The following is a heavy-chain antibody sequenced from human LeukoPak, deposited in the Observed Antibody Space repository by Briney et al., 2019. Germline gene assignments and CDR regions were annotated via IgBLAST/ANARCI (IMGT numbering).Heavy chain of an antibody. CDR1: GFTLSDYY. J-gene: IGHJ4*02. Sequence: GGSLRLSCAAAGFTLSDYYMSWIRQAPGKGLEWVSYSSSSGSTIYYADSVKGRFAISRDNAKNSLYLQMNSLRAEDTAVYYCARRRDFIDYWGQGTLVTVSS. D-gene: IGHD3/OR15-3a*01. CDR3: ARRRDFIDY. CDR2: SSSSGSTI. V-gene: IGHV3-11*01.